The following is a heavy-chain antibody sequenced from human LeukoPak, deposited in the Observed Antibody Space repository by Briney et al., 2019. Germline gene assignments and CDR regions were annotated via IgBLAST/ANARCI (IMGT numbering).Heavy chain of an antibody. D-gene: IGHD6-13*01. CDR3: AKDKYSSTSSPFDY. CDR1: GFTFDDYA. V-gene: IGHV3-9*01. CDR2: ISWNSGSI. J-gene: IGHJ4*02. Sequence: GRFLRLSCAASGFTFDDYAMHWVRQAPGKGLEWVSGISWNSGSIGYADSVKGRFTISRDNAKNSLYLQMNSLRAEDTALYYCAKDKYSSTSSPFDYWGQGTLVTVSS.